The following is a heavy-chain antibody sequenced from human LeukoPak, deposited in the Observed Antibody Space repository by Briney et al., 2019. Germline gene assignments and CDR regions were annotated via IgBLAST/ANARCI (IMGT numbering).Heavy chain of an antibody. V-gene: IGHV4-34*01. CDR1: GGSFSGHY. CDR2: INHSGST. CDR3: ARQGYSSGWYPGSYYYYGMDV. Sequence: PSETLSLTCAVYGGSFSGHYWSWIRQPPGKGLEWIGEINHSGSTNYNPSLKSRVTISVDTSKSQFSLKLSSVTAADTAVYYCARQGYSSGWYPGSYYYYGMDVWGQGTTVTVSS. J-gene: IGHJ6*02. D-gene: IGHD6-19*01.